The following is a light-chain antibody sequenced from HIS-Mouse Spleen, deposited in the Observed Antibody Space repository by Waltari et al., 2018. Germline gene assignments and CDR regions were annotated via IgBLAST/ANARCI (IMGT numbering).Light chain of an antibody. J-gene: IGKJ3*01. Sequence: ELVLTQSPGTLSLSPGERATLSCRANQSVSSIYLTWYQQKPGQAPRLLIYGASSRATGIPDRFSGSGPGTDFTLTIRRLGPEDFAVYYGQQYGSSRFTFGPGTKVDIK. CDR3: QQYGSSRFT. CDR1: QSVSSIY. V-gene: IGKV3-20*01. CDR2: GAS.